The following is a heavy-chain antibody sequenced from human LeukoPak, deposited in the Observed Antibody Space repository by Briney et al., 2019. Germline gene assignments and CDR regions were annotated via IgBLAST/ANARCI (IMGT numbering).Heavy chain of an antibody. CDR2: INRSGST. CDR3: ARQEAADYDFWSGPDLNWFDP. J-gene: IGHJ5*02. V-gene: IGHV4-34*01. D-gene: IGHD3-3*01. CDR1: GGSFSGYN. Sequence: KPSETLSPTCAVYGGSFSGYNWSWIRQPPGKGLEWMGEINRSGSTNYNPSLKSRVTISVDTSKNQFSLKLSSVTAADTAVYYCARQEAADYDFWSGPDLNWFDPWGQGTLVTVSS.